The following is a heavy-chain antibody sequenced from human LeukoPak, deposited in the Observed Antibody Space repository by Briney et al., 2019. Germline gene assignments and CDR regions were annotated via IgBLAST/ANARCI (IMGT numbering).Heavy chain of an antibody. D-gene: IGHD6-13*01. CDR3: ARDGGYYSSSFYWYFDL. CDR2: ISSSGSTI. J-gene: IGHJ2*01. V-gene: IGHV3-48*03. Sequence: PGGSLRLSCAASGFTFSSYEMNWVRQAPGKGLEWVSYISSSGSTIYYADSVKGRFTISRDNAKNSLYLQMNSLRAEDTAVYYCARDGGYYSSSFYWYFDLWGRGTLVTVSS. CDR1: GFTFSSYE.